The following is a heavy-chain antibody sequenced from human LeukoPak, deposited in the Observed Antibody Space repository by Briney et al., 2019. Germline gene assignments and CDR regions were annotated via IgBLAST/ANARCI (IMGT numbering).Heavy chain of an antibody. D-gene: IGHD3-22*01. CDR3: AREAYYDSSGYYPH. V-gene: IGHV3-30*04. Sequence: GGSLRLSCAASGFTFSSYAVHWVRQAPGKGLEWVAVISYDGSNKYYADSVKGRFTISRDNSKNTLYLQMNSLRAEDTAVYYCAREAYYDSSGYYPHWGQGTLVTVSS. J-gene: IGHJ4*02. CDR1: GFTFSSYA. CDR2: ISYDGSNK.